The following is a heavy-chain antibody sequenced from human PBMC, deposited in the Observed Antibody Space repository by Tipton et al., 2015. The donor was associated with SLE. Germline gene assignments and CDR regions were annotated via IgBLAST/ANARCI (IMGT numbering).Heavy chain of an antibody. CDR1: GASMKNCSYS. V-gene: IGHV4-61*09. J-gene: IGHJ5*01. CDR3: ARETGTYYSTWFDS. CDR2: IDSSGNT. Sequence: TLSLTCSVSGASMKNCSYSWHWIRQPAGEALQWLRHIDSSGNTYYNPSLRSRVSISVDVSRNQFSLTLNSVTAADTATYSCARETGTYYSTWFDSWGQGTLVIVSS. D-gene: IGHD1-26*01.